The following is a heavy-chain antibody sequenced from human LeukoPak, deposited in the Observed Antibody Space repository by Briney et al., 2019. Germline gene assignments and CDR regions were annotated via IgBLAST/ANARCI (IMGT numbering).Heavy chain of an antibody. J-gene: IGHJ4*02. CDR2: ISSSGYST. Sequence: TGGSLRLSCAASGFTFSSYAMSWVRQAPGKGLEWVSVISSSGYSTYYADSVKGRFTISRDNAKNSLYLQMNSLRAEDTAVYYCARALGSTSCYDYWGQGTLVTVSS. CDR1: GFTFSSYA. D-gene: IGHD2-2*01. V-gene: IGHV3-23*01. CDR3: ARALGSTSCYDY.